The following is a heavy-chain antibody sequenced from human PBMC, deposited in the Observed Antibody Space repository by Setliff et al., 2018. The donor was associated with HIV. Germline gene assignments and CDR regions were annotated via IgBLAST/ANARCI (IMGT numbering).Heavy chain of an antibody. V-gene: IGHV4-39*01. CDR1: GGSISSTTYW. Sequence: SETLSLTCTVSGGSISSTTYWWGWIRQPPGKGLERIGTVYYNGNTFYDPSLKSRVTISIDMSKNQFSLKLTSVAAADTAVYYCAKRPGYGYPFHIWGQGTMVTVSS. CDR3: AKRPGYGYPFHI. J-gene: IGHJ3*02. D-gene: IGHD5-18*01. CDR2: VYYNGNT.